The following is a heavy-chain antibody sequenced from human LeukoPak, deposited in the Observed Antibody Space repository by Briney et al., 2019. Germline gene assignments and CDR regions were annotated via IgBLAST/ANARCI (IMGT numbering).Heavy chain of an antibody. CDR3: ATPGYGSGSYFDAFDI. D-gene: IGHD3-10*01. V-gene: IGHV3-66*01. CDR2: IYSGGST. Sequence: GGSLRLSCAASGFTVSSNYMSWVRQAPGKGLEWVSVIYSGGSTYYADSVKGRFTISRDNSKNTLYLQMNSLRAEDTAVYYCATPGYGSGSYFDAFDIWGQGTMVTVSS. J-gene: IGHJ3*02. CDR1: GFTVSSNY.